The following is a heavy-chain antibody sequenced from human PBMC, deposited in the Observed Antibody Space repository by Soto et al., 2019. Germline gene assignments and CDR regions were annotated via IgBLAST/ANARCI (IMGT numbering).Heavy chain of an antibody. CDR3: ARDRGDYIWGSYRNAFDI. CDR1: GFTFSSYS. J-gene: IGHJ3*02. CDR2: ISSSSSYI. D-gene: IGHD3-16*02. V-gene: IGHV3-21*01. Sequence: EVQLVESGGGLVKPGGSLRLSCAASGFTFSSYSMNWVRQAPGKGLEWVSSISSSSSYIYYADSVKGRFTISRDNAKNSLYLQMNSLRAEDTAVYYCARDRGDYIWGSYRNAFDIWGQGTMVTVSS.